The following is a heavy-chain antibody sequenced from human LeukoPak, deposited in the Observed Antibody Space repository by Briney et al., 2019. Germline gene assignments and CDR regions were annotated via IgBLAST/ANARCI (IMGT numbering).Heavy chain of an antibody. CDR3: ARDLQQRGPGYMDV. V-gene: IGHV3-23*01. J-gene: IGHJ6*03. D-gene: IGHD1/OR15-1a*01. CDR1: GFTFSSYG. CDR2: ISGSGTTT. Sequence: PGGSLRLSCAASGFTFSSYGMSWVRQAPGKGLEWVSTISGSGTTTYYADSVKGRFTISRDNAKNSLYLQMNSLRAEDTAVYYCARDLQQRGPGYMDVWGKGTTVTVSS.